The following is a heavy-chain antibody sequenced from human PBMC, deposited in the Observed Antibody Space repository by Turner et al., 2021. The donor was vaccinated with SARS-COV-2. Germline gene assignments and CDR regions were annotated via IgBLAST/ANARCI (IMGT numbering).Heavy chain of an antibody. CDR1: GGTFSSYP. D-gene: IGHD3-9*01. CDR2: IIPIFATA. V-gene: IGHV1-69*01. J-gene: IGHJ6*02. Sequence: QVQLVQSGAEVKKPGSSVKVSCKASGGTFSSYPISWVRQAPGQGLEWMGGIIPIFATANYAQKFQGRVTITADESTSTAYMELSSLRSEDTAVYYCARDLNYYGMDVWGQGTTVTVSS. CDR3: ARDLNYYGMDV.